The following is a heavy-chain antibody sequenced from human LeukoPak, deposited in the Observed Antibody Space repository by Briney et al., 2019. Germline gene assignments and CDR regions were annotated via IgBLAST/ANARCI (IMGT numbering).Heavy chain of an antibody. CDR2: FYHSGST. D-gene: IGHD1-26*01. Sequence: SETLSLTCAVSGGSISSGGYSWSWLRQPPGKGLEWIGYFYHSGSTYYNPSLKSRVTISVDRSKNQFSLKLSSVTAADTAVYYCASLGLSGSYQDYFDYWGQGTLVTVSS. V-gene: IGHV4-30-2*01. CDR3: ASLGLSGSYQDYFDY. CDR1: GGSISSGGYS. J-gene: IGHJ4*02.